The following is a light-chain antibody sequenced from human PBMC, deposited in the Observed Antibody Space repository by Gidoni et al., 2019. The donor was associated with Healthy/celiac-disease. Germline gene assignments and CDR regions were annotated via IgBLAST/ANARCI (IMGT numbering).Light chain of an antibody. CDR3: QQYGSSPPMYT. CDR2: GAS. V-gene: IGKV3-20*01. CDR1: QSVSSSY. Sequence: ELVLTQSPGTLSLSPGDRATLSCRASQSVSSSYLAWYQQKPGQAPRLLIYGASSRATGIPDRFSGSGSGTDFTLTISRLEPEDFAVYYCQQYGSSPPMYTFXXXTKLEIK. J-gene: IGKJ2*01.